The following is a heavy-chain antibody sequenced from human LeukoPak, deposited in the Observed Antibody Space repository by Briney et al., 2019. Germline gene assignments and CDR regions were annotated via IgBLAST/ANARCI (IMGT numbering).Heavy chain of an antibody. Sequence: GGSLRLSCAASGFTFSSDSMNWVRQAPGKGLEWVSSISSSSSYIYYAASVKGRFTISRDNAKNSLYLQMNSLRAEDTAVYYCAKSPMSYYDICNYWGQGTLVTVSS. CDR3: AKSPMSYYDICNY. J-gene: IGHJ4*02. D-gene: IGHD3-9*01. V-gene: IGHV3-21*04. CDR1: GFTFSSDS. CDR2: ISSSSSYI.